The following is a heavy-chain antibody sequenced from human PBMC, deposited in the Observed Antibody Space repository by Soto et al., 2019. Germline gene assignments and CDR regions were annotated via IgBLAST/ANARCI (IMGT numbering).Heavy chain of an antibody. Sequence: EVQLVESGGGLVQPGGSLRLSCAASGFTFSNYEMHWVRQVTGKGLEWVSVIGTAGDTKYVGSVKGRFTISRDNATNSLYLQMNSLRAEDTAVYYCAGRRQVINDYYGLADWGQGTTVIVSS. CDR2: IGTAGDT. V-gene: IGHV3-13*01. CDR1: GFTFSNYE. D-gene: IGHD2-21*01. CDR3: AGRRQVINDYYGLAD. J-gene: IGHJ6*02.